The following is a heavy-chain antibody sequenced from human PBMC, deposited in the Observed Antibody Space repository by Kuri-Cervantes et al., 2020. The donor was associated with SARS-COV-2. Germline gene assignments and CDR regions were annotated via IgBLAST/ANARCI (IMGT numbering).Heavy chain of an antibody. D-gene: IGHD6-13*01. CDR1: GFTFDDSG. J-gene: IGHJ3*02. V-gene: IGHV3-20*04. CDR2: INWNGGST. CDR3: ARGSSWAPDAFDI. Sequence: GESLKISCAASGFTFDDSGMSWVRQAPGKGLEWVSGINWNGGSTGYADSVKGRFTISRDNAKNSLYLQMNSLRAEDTALYYCARGSSWAPDAFDIWGQGTMVTVSS.